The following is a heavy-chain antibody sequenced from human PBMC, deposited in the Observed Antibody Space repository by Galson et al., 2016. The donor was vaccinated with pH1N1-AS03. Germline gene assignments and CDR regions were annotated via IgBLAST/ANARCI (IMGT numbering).Heavy chain of an antibody. V-gene: IGHV4-61*01. CDR2: ISYCGST. Sequence: LSLTCTVSGASVISGSYYWSWIRQPPGERLEWIGYISYCGSTNYNPSLKSRVTISVDTSNNQFSLRLSSVTAADTAVYFCSSTPYYPFWSGYTPLDFWGQGTLVTVSS. D-gene: IGHD3-3*02. CDR1: GASVISGSYY. CDR3: SSTPYYPFWSGYTPLDF. J-gene: IGHJ4*02.